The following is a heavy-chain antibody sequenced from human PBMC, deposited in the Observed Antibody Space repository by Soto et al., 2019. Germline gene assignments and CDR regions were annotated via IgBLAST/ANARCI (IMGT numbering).Heavy chain of an antibody. Sequence: QEQLVQSGAEVKKPGSSVKVSCKASGGIFSTYAISWLRQAPGQGLEWMGGIIPIFGTPNYAQRLQGRVTITADQSTTTSYMELSRLKSEDTAVYYCARDRDDYGSGNYYNRIDFWGQGTLVTVSS. D-gene: IGHD3-10*01. CDR1: GGIFSTYA. CDR2: IIPIFGTP. CDR3: ARDRDDYGSGNYYNRIDF. J-gene: IGHJ4*02. V-gene: IGHV1-69*01.